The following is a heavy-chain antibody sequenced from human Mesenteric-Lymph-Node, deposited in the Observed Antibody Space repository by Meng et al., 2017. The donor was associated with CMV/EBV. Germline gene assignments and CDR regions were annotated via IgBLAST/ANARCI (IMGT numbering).Heavy chain of an antibody. CDR1: GFTFSSYA. Sequence: GESLKISCAASGFTFSSYAMHWVRQAPGKGLEWVAVISYDGSNKYYADSVKGRFTISRDNSKNTLYLQMNSLRVEDTAMYYCARDCGGDNCYSGMDVWGLGTTVTVSS. V-gene: IGHV3-30*04. CDR3: ARDCGGDNCYSGMDV. J-gene: IGHJ6*02. D-gene: IGHD2-21*01. CDR2: ISYDGSNK.